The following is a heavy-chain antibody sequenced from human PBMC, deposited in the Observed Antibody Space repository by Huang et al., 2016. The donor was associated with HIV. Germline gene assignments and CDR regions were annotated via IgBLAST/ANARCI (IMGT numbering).Heavy chain of an antibody. D-gene: IGHD3-3*01. V-gene: IGHV3-30*18. Sequence: QVQLVESGGGVVQPGRSLRLSCAASGFTFRQYAMHWVRQAPGKGLEWVAIISYDGGEKYFGDSVKGRVTISRDNSKNMLYLQMNSLRPDDSAMYYCVKDSPGVITIFGGDVWGQGTTVTVSS. CDR2: ISYDGGEK. J-gene: IGHJ6*02. CDR1: GFTFRQYA. CDR3: VKDSPGVITIFGGDV.